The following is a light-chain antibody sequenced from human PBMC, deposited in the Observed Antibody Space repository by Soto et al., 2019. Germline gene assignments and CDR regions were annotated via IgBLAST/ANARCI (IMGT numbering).Light chain of an antibody. CDR3: SSYTSRSTRV. CDR2: EVS. CDR1: SSDVGGYNY. V-gene: IGLV2-14*01. Sequence: QSLLTQPASVSGSPGQSITISCTGTSSDVGGYNYVSWYQQHPGKAPKLIIYEVSNRPSGVSNRFSGSKSGNTASLTISGLQAEDEAVYYCSSYTSRSTRVFGGGTKLTVL. J-gene: IGLJ3*02.